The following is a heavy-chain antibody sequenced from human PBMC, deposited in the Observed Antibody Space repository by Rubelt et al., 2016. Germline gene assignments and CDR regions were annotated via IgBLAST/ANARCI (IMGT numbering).Heavy chain of an antibody. CDR2: IYHSGST. J-gene: IGHJ4*02. D-gene: IGHD1-26*01. CDR1: GGSISSSNW. V-gene: IGHV4-4*02. Sequence: QVQLQESGPGLVKPSGTLSLTCAVSGGSISSSNWWSWVRQPPGKGLEWIGEIYHSGSTNYNPSLTGRVTISVDKAKNQFSLKLSSVTAADTAVYYCARAVTMGATTPLDYWGQGTLVTVSS. CDR3: ARAVTMGATTPLDY.